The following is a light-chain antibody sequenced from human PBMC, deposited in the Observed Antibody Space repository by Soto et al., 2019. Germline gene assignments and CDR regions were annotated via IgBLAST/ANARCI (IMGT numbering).Light chain of an antibody. J-gene: IGKJ1*01. V-gene: IGKV1-27*01. CDR3: QKYNSAPRT. Sequence: DIQMTQSPSSLSASVGDRVTITCRASQGISNYLAWYQHKPGKVPNLLIYAASTLQSGVPSRFSGSVSGTHFTLTISSLQPEDVATYYCQKYNSAPRTFCQGTKVEIK. CDR1: QGISNY. CDR2: AAS.